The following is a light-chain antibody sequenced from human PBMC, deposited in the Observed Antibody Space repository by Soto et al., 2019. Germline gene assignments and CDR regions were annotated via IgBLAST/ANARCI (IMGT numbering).Light chain of an antibody. J-gene: IGKJ4*01. CDR1: QSISSW. CDR3: QQYHSYSLT. V-gene: IGKV1-5*03. CDR2: KAS. Sequence: DIQMTQSPSTLSASVGDRVTITCRASQSISSWLAWYQQKPGKAPKLLIYKASSLEGGVPSRFSGSGSGTDFTLTIRSLKPDDFATYYCQQYHSYSLTFGGGTKVDIK.